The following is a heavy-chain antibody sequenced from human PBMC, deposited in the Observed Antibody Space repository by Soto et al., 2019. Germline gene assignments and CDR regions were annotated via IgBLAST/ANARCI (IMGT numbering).Heavy chain of an antibody. CDR1: GGSVSSGSYY. Sequence: QVQLQESGPGLVKPSETLSLTCTVSGGSVSSGSYYWSWIRQPPGKGLEWIGYIYYSGSTNYNPSLKSRVTISVDTSKNQFSLKLSSVTAADTAVYYCARALVVVAAFDYWGQGTLVTVSS. J-gene: IGHJ4*02. CDR2: IYYSGST. V-gene: IGHV4-61*01. CDR3: ARALVVVAAFDY. D-gene: IGHD2-15*01.